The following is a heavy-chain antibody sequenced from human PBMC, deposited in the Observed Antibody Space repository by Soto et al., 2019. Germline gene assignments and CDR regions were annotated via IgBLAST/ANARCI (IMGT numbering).Heavy chain of an antibody. Sequence: GGSLRLSCAASGFTFSSYEMNWVRQAPGKGLEWVSYISSSGSTIYYADSVKGRFTISRDNAKNSLYLQMNSLRAEDTAVYYCARGVTIFGVVTNWFDPWGQGTLVTVS. CDR2: ISSSGSTI. CDR1: GFTFSSYE. CDR3: ARGVTIFGVVTNWFDP. J-gene: IGHJ5*02. V-gene: IGHV3-48*03. D-gene: IGHD3-3*01.